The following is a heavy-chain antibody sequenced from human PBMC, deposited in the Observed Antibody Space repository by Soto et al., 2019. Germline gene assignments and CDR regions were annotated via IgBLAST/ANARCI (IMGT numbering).Heavy chain of an antibody. D-gene: IGHD2-21*02. J-gene: IGHJ4*02. CDR1: GFTFSSYA. Sequence: PGGSLRLSCAASGFTFSSYAMSWVRQAPGKGLEWVSAISGSGGSTYYADSVKGRFTISRDNSKNTLYLQMNSLRAEDTAVYYCAKGEVVVVTAFKTRGGPFACWAQGTLVPVSS. V-gene: IGHV3-23*01. CDR2: ISGSGGST. CDR3: AKGEVVVVTAFKTRGGPFAC.